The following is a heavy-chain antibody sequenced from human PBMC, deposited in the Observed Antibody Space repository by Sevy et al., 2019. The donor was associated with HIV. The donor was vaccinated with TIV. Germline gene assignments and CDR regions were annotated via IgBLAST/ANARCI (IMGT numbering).Heavy chain of an antibody. D-gene: IGHD2-15*01. CDR1: GFTFSSYG. Sequence: GGSLRLSCAASGFTFSSYGMHWVRQAPGKGLEWVAVISYDGSNKYYADSVKGRFTISRDNSKNTLYLQMNSLRAEDTAVDYCAKDDGGYCSGGSCYRNYYYYYGMDVWGQGTTVTVSS. CDR3: AKDDGGYCSGGSCYRNYYYYYGMDV. V-gene: IGHV3-30*18. J-gene: IGHJ6*02. CDR2: ISYDGSNK.